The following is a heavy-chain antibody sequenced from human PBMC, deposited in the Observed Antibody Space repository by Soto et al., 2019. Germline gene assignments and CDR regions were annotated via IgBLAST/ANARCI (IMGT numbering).Heavy chain of an antibody. CDR2: IYTRGST. CDR1: GASITNFY. J-gene: IGHJ4*02. CDR3: ARGGAYYFDS. Sequence: SETRSLTWPVSGASITNFYWSWSRQSASKGLEWIGRIYTRGSTDYNPSLKSRVIMSIDTSKNQVSLTLSSVTAADTAIYYCARGGAYYFDSWGQGILVTVSS. D-gene: IGHD3-16*01. V-gene: IGHV4-4*07.